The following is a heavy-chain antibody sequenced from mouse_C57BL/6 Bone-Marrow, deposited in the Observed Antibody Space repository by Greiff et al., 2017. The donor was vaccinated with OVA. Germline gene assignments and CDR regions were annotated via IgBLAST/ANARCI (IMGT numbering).Heavy chain of an antibody. V-gene: IGHV1-72*01. J-gene: IGHJ1*03. CDR3: AREGRNCYGSSWYYDV. D-gene: IGHD1-1*01. CDR1: GYTFTSYW. CDR2: IDPNSGGT. Sequence: QVQLQQPGAELVKPGASVKLSCKASGYTFTSYWMHWVKQRPGRGLEWIGRIDPNSGGTKYNEKFKSKATLTVDKPSSTAYLQLSSLTSEDSAVYCGAREGRNCYGSSWYYDVWGTGTTVTVSS.